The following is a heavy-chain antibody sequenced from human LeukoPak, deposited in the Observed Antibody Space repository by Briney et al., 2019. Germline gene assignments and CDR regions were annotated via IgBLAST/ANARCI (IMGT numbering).Heavy chain of an antibody. CDR2: INPSGGST. Sequence: ASVKVSCKASGYTFTSYYMHWVRQAPGEGLEWMGIINPSGGSTSYAQKFQGRVTMTTDTSTSTAYMELRSLRSDDTAVYYCARMGWNRYNWFDPWGQGTLVTVSS. D-gene: IGHD1-1*01. V-gene: IGHV1-46*01. CDR3: ARMGWNRYNWFDP. CDR1: GYTFTSYY. J-gene: IGHJ5*02.